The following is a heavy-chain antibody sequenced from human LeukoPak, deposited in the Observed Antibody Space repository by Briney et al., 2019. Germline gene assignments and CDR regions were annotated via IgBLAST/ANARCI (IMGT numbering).Heavy chain of an antibody. CDR2: FYLEDGEP. Sequence: ASVKVSCKVSGYTLTELSMHWVRQAPGKGLEWMGGFYLEDGEPIYAQTFQRRVTMTKDTSTDTAYMELSSLRSEDTAVYYCAALSGDGYSPFDYWGQGTLVTVSS. V-gene: IGHV1-24*01. J-gene: IGHJ4*02. CDR3: AALSGDGYSPFDY. CDR1: GYTLTELS. D-gene: IGHD5-24*01.